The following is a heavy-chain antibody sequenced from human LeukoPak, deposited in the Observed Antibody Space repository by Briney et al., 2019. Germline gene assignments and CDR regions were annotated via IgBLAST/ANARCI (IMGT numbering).Heavy chain of an antibody. J-gene: IGHJ4*02. V-gene: IGHV4-39*07. D-gene: IGHD1-7*01. Sequence: SETLSLTCTVSGGSISSGGYYWSWIRQPPGKGLEWIGEINHSGSTNYNPSLKSRVTISVDTSKNQFSLKLSSVTAADTAVYYCARPTILRNYNRYYFDYWGQGTLVTVSS. CDR1: GGSISSGGYY. CDR3: ARPTILRNYNRYYFDY. CDR2: INHSGST.